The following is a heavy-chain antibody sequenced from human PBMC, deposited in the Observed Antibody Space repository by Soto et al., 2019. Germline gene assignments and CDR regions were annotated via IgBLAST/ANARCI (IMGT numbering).Heavy chain of an antibody. V-gene: IGHV3-30*18. D-gene: IGHD1-26*01. CDR1: GFTFSVFG. CDR2: ISHEGNSK. Sequence: QVHLVESGGGVVQPGGSLRLSCAASGFTFSVFGMHWVRQAPGKGPEWVAVISHEGNSKHYADSVKGRFTTSRDNAKNTLSLLMDSLRPEDTALYYFAKTITLSPSDDSRGRGALIDHWGQGTLVTVSS. J-gene: IGHJ4*02. CDR3: AKTITLSPSDDSRGRGALIDH.